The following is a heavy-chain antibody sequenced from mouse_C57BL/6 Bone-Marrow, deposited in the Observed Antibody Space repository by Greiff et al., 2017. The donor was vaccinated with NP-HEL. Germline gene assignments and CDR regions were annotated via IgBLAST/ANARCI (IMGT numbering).Heavy chain of an antibody. D-gene: IGHD4-1*01. CDR2: IRSKSNNYAT. CDR3: VSPLTGPSFDV. CDR1: GFSFNTYA. V-gene: IGHV10-1*01. J-gene: IGHJ1*03. Sequence: EVQLQQSGGGLVQPKGSLKLSCAASGFSFNTYAMNWVRQAPGKGLEWVARIRSKSNNYATYYADSVKDRFTISRDDSESMLYLQMNNLKTEDTAMYYCVSPLTGPSFDVWGTGTTVTVSS.